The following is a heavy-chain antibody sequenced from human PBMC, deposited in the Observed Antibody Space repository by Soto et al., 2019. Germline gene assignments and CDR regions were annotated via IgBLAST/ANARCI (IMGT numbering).Heavy chain of an antibody. V-gene: IGHV3-21*01. CDR1: GFTFSSYS. CDR2: ISSSSSYI. Sequence: GGSLRLSCAASGFTFSSYSMNWVRQAPGKGLEWVSSISSSSSYIYYADSVKGRFTISRDNAKNSLYLQMNSLRAEDTAVYYCARVFWSGYLPTEYYYYYYGMDVWGQGTTVTVSS. J-gene: IGHJ6*02. CDR3: ARVFWSGYLPTEYYYYYYGMDV. D-gene: IGHD3-3*01.